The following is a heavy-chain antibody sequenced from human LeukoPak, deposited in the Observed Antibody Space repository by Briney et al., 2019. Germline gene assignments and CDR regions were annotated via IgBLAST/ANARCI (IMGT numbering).Heavy chain of an antibody. CDR1: GGTFSSYA. CDR3: ARAPNCGGDCYDAFDI. CDR2: IIPIFGTA. V-gene: IGHV1-69*06. D-gene: IGHD2-21*02. Sequence: SSVKVSYKASGGTFSSYAISWVRQAPGQGLEWMGGIIPIFGTANYAQKFQGRVTITADKSTSTAYMELGSLRSEDTAVYYCARAPNCGGDCYDAFDIWGQGTMVTVSS. J-gene: IGHJ3*02.